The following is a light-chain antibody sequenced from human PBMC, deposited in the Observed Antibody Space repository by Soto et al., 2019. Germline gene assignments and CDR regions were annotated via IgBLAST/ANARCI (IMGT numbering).Light chain of an antibody. CDR3: QHYHNLWT. CDR2: RAS. Sequence: VMTQSPSTLSVSPGERATLSCMASHYVYSNVAWFQQRPGQAPRLLIYRASTRATGTPARFSGSRSGTEFTLTITSLQSEDFALYYCQHYHNLWTFGQGTRLEIK. CDR1: HYVYSN. V-gene: IGKV3-15*01. J-gene: IGKJ5*01.